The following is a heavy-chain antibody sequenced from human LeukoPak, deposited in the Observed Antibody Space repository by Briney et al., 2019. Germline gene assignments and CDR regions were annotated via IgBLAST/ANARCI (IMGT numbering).Heavy chain of an antibody. Sequence: ASVKVSCKASGYTFTGYYMHWVRQAPGQGLEWMGWINPNSGGTNYAQKFQGRVTMTRDTSISTAYMELSRLRSDDTAVYYCAREWPGSWSHRYKQFDYWGQGTLVTVSS. D-gene: IGHD1-26*01. V-gene: IGHV1-2*02. CDR2: INPNSGGT. CDR3: AREWPGSWSHRYKQFDY. J-gene: IGHJ4*02. CDR1: GYTFTGYY.